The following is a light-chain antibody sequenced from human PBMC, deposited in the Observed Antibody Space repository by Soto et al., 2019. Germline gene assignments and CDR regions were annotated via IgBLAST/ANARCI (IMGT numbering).Light chain of an antibody. J-gene: IGKJ1*01. V-gene: IGKV1-39*01. Sequence: DIQMTQSPSSLPASVGDRVTITCRASQRIRNFLNWYQQKPGKAPKLLIHAASSLQSGVPSRFSGSGSGTDFTLTISSLQPEDFATYYCQQSYSSTWTFGQGTKVDIK. CDR1: QRIRNF. CDR3: QQSYSSTWT. CDR2: AAS.